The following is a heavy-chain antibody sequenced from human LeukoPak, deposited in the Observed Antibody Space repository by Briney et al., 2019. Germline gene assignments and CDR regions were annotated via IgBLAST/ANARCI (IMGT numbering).Heavy chain of an antibody. D-gene: IGHD5-12*01. V-gene: IGHV3-30*18. CDR1: GFTLTGCG. CDR2: ITYDGMSG. J-gene: IGHJ4*02. Sequence: PGGSLRLSCVGSGFTLTGCGMHWVRQAPGKGLEWMRVITYDGMSGYYGDSVKGRFTISRDISENTVYLQMSSLGSEDTALYYCVKEQASGYYRVADYWGQGTLVIVSS. CDR3: VKEQASGYYRVADY.